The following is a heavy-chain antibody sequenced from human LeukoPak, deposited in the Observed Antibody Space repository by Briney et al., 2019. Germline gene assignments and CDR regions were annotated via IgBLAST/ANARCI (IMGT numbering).Heavy chain of an antibody. CDR1: GDSISSGSYY. V-gene: IGHV4-61*02. J-gene: IGHJ4*02. CDR3: ARDGRYTGSYTTHQ. CDR2: MYPSGST. Sequence: SQTLSLTCTVSGDSISSGSYYWGWVRQPGGKGLEWIVRMYPSGSTNYNPSLKSRFTISVDTSKNQFSLKLSSVTAADTAVYYCARDGRYTGSYTTHQRGQGTLVTVSS. D-gene: IGHD1-26*01.